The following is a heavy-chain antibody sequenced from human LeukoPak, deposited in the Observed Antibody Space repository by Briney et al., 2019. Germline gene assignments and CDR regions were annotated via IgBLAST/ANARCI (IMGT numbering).Heavy chain of an antibody. CDR3: ASTRRAAVAGRFDS. Sequence: SETLSLTCNVSGASMSSNYWSWIRQPPGKGLEWIGYIYHSGNTNYSPSLESRVTMSVDESKNQFSLRVHFVSAADTAVYYCASTRRAAVAGRFDSWGQGTLVSVST. J-gene: IGHJ4*02. D-gene: IGHD6-19*01. CDR1: GASMSSNY. CDR2: IYHSGNT. V-gene: IGHV4-4*09.